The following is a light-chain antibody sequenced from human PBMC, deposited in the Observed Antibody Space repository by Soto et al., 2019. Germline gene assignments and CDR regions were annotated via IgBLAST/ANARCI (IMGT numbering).Light chain of an antibody. CDR2: DVS. Sequence: QSALTQPASVSGSPGQSITISCTGTSSDVGGYNYVSWYQQHPGKAPKLMIYDVSNRPSGVSNRFSGSTSGNTASLTISGVQAEDEADDYCSSYTSSSTLEFGGGTKLTVL. CDR1: SSDVGGYNY. CDR3: SSYTSSSTLE. V-gene: IGLV2-14*01. J-gene: IGLJ2*01.